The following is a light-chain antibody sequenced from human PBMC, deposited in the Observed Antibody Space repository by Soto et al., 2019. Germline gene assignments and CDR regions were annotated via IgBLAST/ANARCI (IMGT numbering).Light chain of an antibody. CDR1: SSNIGAGYD. CDR3: QSYDCSLVV. Sequence: QSVLTQPPSVSGAPGQRVTISCTGSSSNIGAGYDVHWYQQLPGTAPKLLIYGNSNRPSGVPDRFSGSKSGTSASLAITGFQAEDEADYYCQSYDCSLVVFGGGTKVTVL. V-gene: IGLV1-40*01. CDR2: GNS. J-gene: IGLJ2*01.